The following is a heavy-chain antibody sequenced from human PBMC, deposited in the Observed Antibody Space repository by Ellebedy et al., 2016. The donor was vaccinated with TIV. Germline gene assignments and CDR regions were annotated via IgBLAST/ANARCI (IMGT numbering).Heavy chain of an antibody. D-gene: IGHD3-16*01. CDR2: IYYRGTT. CDR1: GGSISRTTYY. V-gene: IGHV4-39*01. Sequence: SETLSLXXTVSGGSISRTTYYWGWIRQPPGKGLEWIGSIYYRGTTYYNPSLKSRLIISVDTSKNQFSLNLTSVTAADTAVYYCARQRVLAYDSWGQGILVTVSS. J-gene: IGHJ5*01. CDR3: ARQRVLAYDS.